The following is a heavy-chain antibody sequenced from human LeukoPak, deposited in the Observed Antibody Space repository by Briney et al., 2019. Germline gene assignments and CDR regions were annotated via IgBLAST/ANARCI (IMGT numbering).Heavy chain of an antibody. CDR2: IIPIFGTA. Sequence: ASVKVSCKASGGTFSSYAISWVRQAPGQGLEWMEGIIPIFGTANYAQTFQGRVTITADESTSTAYMELSSLRSEDTAVYYCARVGQDIGTPSFDYWGQGTLVTVSS. J-gene: IGHJ4*02. V-gene: IGHV1-69*13. CDR3: ARVGQDIGTPSFDY. D-gene: IGHD5-12*01. CDR1: GGTFSSYA.